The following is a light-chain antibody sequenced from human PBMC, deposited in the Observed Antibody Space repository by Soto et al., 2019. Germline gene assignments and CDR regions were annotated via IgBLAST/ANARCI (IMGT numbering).Light chain of an antibody. V-gene: IGKV3-15*01. J-gene: IGKJ1*01. CDR2: SAS. CDR3: QQYGSSPTWT. CDR1: QSVGSD. Sequence: EIVMTQSPPTLSVTPGERATRYCRASQSVGSDLAWYQQKPGQAPRLLIYSASRGATGFPARFSGSGSGTEFTLTISSLQSEDSAVYYCQQYGSSPTWTFGQGTKVDIK.